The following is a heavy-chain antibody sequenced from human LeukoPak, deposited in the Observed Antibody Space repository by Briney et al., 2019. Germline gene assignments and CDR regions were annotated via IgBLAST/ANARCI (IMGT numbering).Heavy chain of an antibody. V-gene: IGHV1-2*02. J-gene: IGHJ4*02. CDR2: INPNSGGT. CDR3: ARLYGSGSYFGY. D-gene: IGHD3-10*01. Sequence: ASVKVSCKASGYTFTSYDINWVRQATGQGLEWMGWINPNSGGTNNAQKFQGRVTMTRDTSISTAYMELSRLRSDDTAVYYCARLYGSGSYFGYWGQGTLVTVSS. CDR1: GYTFTSYD.